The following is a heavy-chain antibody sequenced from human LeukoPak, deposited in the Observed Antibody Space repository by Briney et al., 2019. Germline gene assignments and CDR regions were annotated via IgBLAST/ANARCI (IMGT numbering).Heavy chain of an antibody. CDR3: ARDRLNYYDSSGHPQGLFDY. D-gene: IGHD3-22*01. CDR1: GYTFTSYY. V-gene: IGHV1-46*01. J-gene: IGHJ4*02. CDR2: INPSGGST. Sequence: ASVKVSCKASGYTFTSYYIHWVRQAPGQGLEWMGIINPSGGSTNYAQKFQGRVTITRDTSTSTVYMELSSLRSEDTAVYYCARDRLNYYDSSGHPQGLFDYWGQGTLVTVSS.